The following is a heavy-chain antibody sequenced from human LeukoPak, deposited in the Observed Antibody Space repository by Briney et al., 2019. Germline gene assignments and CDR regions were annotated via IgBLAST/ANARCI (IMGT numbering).Heavy chain of an antibody. J-gene: IGHJ4*02. CDR2: ISGSGGST. Sequence: PGGSLRLSCAASGFTFSSYAMSWVRQAPGKGLEWVSAISGSGGSTYYADSVKGRFTISRDNSKNTLYLQMNSLRAEDTAVYYCARQLGYCSDGSCYLDYWGQGTLVTVSS. CDR1: GFTFSSYA. D-gene: IGHD2-15*01. CDR3: ARQLGYCSDGSCYLDY. V-gene: IGHV3-23*01.